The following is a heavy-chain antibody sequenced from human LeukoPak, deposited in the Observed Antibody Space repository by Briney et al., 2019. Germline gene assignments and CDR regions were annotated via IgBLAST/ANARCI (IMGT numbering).Heavy chain of an antibody. CDR1: GFTFNSYG. CDR3: ARDPPRGEYHFDY. Sequence: GGSLRLSCAASGFTFNSYGMHWVRQAPGKGLEWVAVISYDGSNKYYADSVKGRFTISRDNSNNTLYLQMNSLRADDTAVYYCARDPPRGEYHFDYWGQGTLVTVSS. V-gene: IGHV3-33*01. D-gene: IGHD3-16*01. J-gene: IGHJ4*02. CDR2: ISYDGSNK.